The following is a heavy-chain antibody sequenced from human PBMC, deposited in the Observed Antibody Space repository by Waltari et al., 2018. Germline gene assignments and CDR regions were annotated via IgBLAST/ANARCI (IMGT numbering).Heavy chain of an antibody. J-gene: IGHJ5*02. CDR1: GGSISSYY. Sequence: QVQLQESGPGLVKPSETLSLTCTVSGGSISSYYWSWIRQPPGKGLEWIGYIYYSGSTNSNPSLKVRVTISVDTSKNHFSLKLSSVPAAATAVYYCARGGGAANWFDPWGQGTLVTVSS. D-gene: IGHD3-16*01. CDR3: ARGGGAANWFDP. CDR2: IYYSGST. V-gene: IGHV4-59*01.